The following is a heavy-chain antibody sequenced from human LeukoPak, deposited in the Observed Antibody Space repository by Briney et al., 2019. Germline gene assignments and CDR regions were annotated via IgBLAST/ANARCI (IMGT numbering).Heavy chain of an antibody. D-gene: IGHD5-18*01. V-gene: IGHV4-39*07. J-gene: IGHJ4*02. CDR1: GGSISSSSYY. CDR2: IYYSGST. Sequence: SETLSLTCTVSGGSISSSSYYWGWLRQPPGKGLEWIGSIYYSGSTYYNPSLKSRVTISVDTSKNQFSLKLSSVTAADTAVYYCARDTNSYGPTLDYWGQGTLVTVSS. CDR3: ARDTNSYGPTLDY.